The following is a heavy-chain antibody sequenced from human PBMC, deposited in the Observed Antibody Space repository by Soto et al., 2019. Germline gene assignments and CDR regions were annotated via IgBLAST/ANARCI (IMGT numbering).Heavy chain of an antibody. CDR3: ARNFTQVTYYFYMDV. CDR2: IFYSGST. CDR1: GGSMNNYY. Sequence: SETLSLTCTVSGGSMNNYYWTWVRQPPGKGLEWIGSIFYSGSTYYNPSLKSRVTISVDTSKNQFSLNLSSVTAADTALYYCARNFTQVTYYFYMDVWGEGTTVTVSS. D-gene: IGHD2-21*02. V-gene: IGHV4-39*01. J-gene: IGHJ6*03.